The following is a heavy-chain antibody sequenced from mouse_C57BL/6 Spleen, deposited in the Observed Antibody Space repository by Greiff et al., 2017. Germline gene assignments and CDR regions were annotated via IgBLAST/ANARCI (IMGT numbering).Heavy chain of an antibody. D-gene: IGHD1-1*01. CDR1: GYAFSSSW. J-gene: IGHJ2*01. CDR2: IYPGDGDT. V-gene: IGHV1-82*01. CDR3: ARAPPYYGSSPFDY. Sequence: QVQLQQSGPELVKPGASVKISCKASGYAFSSSWMNWVKQRPGKGLEWIGRIYPGDGDTNYNGKFKGKATLTAAKSSSTAYMQLSSLTSEDSAVYFCARAPPYYGSSPFDYWGQGTTLTVSS.